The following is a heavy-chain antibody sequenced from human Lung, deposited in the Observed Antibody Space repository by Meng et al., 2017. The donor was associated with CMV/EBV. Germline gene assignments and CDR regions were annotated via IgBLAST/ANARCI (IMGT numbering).Heavy chain of an antibody. CDR2: INPSGST. D-gene: IGHD4-11*01. CDR3: ARGILPQRGSTVPTPDY. V-gene: IGHV4-34*01. CDR1: GGSFSGYY. Sequence: SETLSLTCAVYGGSFSGYYWSWIRQPPGKGLEWIGEINPSGSTNYNPSLKSRVTISVDTSKNQFSLRLSSVTAADTALYYCARGILPQRGSTVPTPDYWGQGNXVTVDS. J-gene: IGHJ4*02.